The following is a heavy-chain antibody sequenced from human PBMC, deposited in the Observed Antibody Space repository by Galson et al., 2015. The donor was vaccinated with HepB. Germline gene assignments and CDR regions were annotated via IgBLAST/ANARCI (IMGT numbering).Heavy chain of an antibody. CDR3: AKSLGTGAARGLDV. CDR1: GFTFSSYA. V-gene: IGHV3-23*01. D-gene: IGHD2-8*02. Sequence: SLRLSCAASGFTFSSYAISWVRQAPGKGLEWVSTISGGGDGTYYADSVKGRFTVSRDNAKNTLSLQMNSLRDEDTAVNYCAKSLGTGAARGLDVWGQGTTVTVSS. CDR2: ISGGGDGT. J-gene: IGHJ6*02.